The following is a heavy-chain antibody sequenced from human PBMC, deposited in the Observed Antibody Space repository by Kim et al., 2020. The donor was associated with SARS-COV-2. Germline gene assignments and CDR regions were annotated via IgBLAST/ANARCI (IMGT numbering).Heavy chain of an antibody. Sequence: ASVKVSCKASGYAFTSYGISWVRQAPGQGLEWMGWISAYNGNTNYAQKLQGRVTMTTDASTSTAYMELRSLRSDDTAVYYCARDIRILRYFDWYFDYWGQGTLVTVSS. CDR1: GYAFTSYG. J-gene: IGHJ4*02. V-gene: IGHV1-18*01. D-gene: IGHD3-9*01. CDR3: ARDIRILRYFDWYFDY. CDR2: ISAYNGNT.